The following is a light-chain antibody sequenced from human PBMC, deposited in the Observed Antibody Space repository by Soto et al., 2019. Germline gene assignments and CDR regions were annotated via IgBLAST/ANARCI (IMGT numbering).Light chain of an antibody. CDR2: GAS. Sequence: EIVLTQSPGTLSLSPGERATLSCRASQSVSSSYLAWYQQKPGQAPRLIIYGASSRATGIPDRFSGSGSGTDFTLTISRLEPEDFAVYYCQQYGSSLLTFGGGTKLEIK. V-gene: IGKV3-20*01. CDR3: QQYGSSLLT. CDR1: QSVSSSY. J-gene: IGKJ4*01.